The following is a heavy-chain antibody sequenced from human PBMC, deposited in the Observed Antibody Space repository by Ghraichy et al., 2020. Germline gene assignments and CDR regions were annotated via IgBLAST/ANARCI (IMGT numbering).Heavy chain of an antibody. CDR1: GFTFSSYA. CDR3: AKGSVVFFYYYYYMDV. J-gene: IGHJ6*03. V-gene: IGHV3-23*01. CDR2: ISGSGGST. Sequence: LSLTCAASGFTFSSYAMSWVRQAPGKGLEWVSAISGSGGSTYYADSVKGRFTISRDNSKNTLYLQMNSLRAEDTAVYYCAKGSVVFFYYYYYMDVWGKGTTVTVSS. D-gene: IGHD5/OR15-5a*01.